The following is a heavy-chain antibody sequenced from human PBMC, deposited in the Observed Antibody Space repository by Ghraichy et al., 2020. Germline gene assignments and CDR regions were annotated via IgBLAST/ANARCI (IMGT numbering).Heavy chain of an antibody. Sequence: SETLSLTCAVSGDSIDSSSNYWAWIRQPPGKGLEWIVSAFYSGNFDYTPSLKSRVAISLDTSKNQLSLRLRSVTAADTAMYYCARLRRDDLEWFPFDYWIQGILVIVSP. J-gene: IGHJ4*02. D-gene: IGHD3-3*01. CDR1: GDSIDSSSNY. CDR2: AFYSGNF. V-gene: IGHV4-39*01. CDR3: ARLRRDDLEWFPFDY.